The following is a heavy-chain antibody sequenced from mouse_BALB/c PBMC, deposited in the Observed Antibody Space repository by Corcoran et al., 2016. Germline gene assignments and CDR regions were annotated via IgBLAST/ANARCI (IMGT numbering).Heavy chain of an antibody. CDR3: ARYDYDGWFAY. V-gene: IGHV1-9*01. J-gene: IGHJ3*01. D-gene: IGHD2-4*01. CDR2: ILPGSGST. Sequence: QVQLQQSGAELMKPGASVKISCKATGYTFSSYWIEWVKQRPGHGLEWIGEILPGSGSTNYNEKFKGKATFTADTSSNTAYMQLSSLTSEDAAVYYCARYDYDGWFAYWGQETLVTVSA. CDR1: GYTFSSYW.